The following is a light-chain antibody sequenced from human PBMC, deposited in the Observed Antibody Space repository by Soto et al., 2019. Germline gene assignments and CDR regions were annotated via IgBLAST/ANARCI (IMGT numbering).Light chain of an antibody. Sequence: EIVMTQSPATLSVSPGERAALSCRASQSVSSNLAWYQQKPGQAPRLLFYGASTRATGIAARFSGSGSGTEFTLTISSLQSEDFSVYSCQQYSNWPPWTFGQGTKVEIK. CDR3: QQYSNWPPWT. J-gene: IGKJ1*01. CDR2: GAS. V-gene: IGKV3-15*01. CDR1: QSVSSN.